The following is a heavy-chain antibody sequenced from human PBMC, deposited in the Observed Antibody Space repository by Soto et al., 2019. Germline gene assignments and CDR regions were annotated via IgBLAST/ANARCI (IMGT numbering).Heavy chain of an antibody. J-gene: IGHJ4*02. CDR1: NGSIYSAGHF. D-gene: IGHD3-16*01. CDR3: ARGFGGVSLDYFDF. CDR2: IYYTGST. V-gene: IGHV4-31*03. Sequence: PSETPSLTCRVSNGSIYSAGHFWSWLRHHPGKGLEWLGYIYYTGSTYYNPALQRRAVFSIDTSKTRFSLKLTSVTAADTAVYYCARGFGGVSLDYFDFWGQGTQVTVS.